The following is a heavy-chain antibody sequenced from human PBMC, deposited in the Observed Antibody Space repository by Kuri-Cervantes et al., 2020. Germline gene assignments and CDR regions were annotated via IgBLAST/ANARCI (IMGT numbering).Heavy chain of an antibody. J-gene: IGHJ4*02. Sequence: GESLKISCAASGFTFSSYGMHWVRQAPGKGLEWVAVISYDGSNKYYADSVKGRFTISRDNSKNTLYLQMNSLRAGDTAVYYCARDRRSSSGSYAAYWGRGTLVTVSS. CDR3: ARDRRSSSGSYAAY. D-gene: IGHD1-26*01. CDR2: ISYDGSNK. V-gene: IGHV3-30*03. CDR1: GFTFSSYG.